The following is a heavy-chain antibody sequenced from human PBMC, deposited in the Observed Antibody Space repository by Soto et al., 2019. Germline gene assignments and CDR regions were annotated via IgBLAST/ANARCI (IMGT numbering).Heavy chain of an antibody. CDR1: GYSISSGYI. Sequence: PSETLCLTCAVSGYSISSGYIWCWIRQPPGKGLEGIGSIYHSGSTYYTPSLKSRFTISRDTSKNQFSLQLSTLTAEDTAVYYCAEEIDYYDRSGEIDYWGQGTLVTVSS. V-gene: IGHV4-38-2*01. CDR2: IYHSGST. J-gene: IGHJ4*02. CDR3: AEEIDYYDRSGEIDY. D-gene: IGHD3-22*01.